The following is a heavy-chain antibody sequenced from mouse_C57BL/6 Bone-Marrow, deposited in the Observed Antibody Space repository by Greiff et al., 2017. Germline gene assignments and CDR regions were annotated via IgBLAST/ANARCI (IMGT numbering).Heavy chain of an antibody. D-gene: IGHD1-1*01. CDR3: ARGGTVALDY. Sequence: QVQLQPSGPELVKPGASVKLSCKASGYTFTSYDINWVQQRPGQGLEWIGWISPRDGSTKYNEKFKGKDTLTVDTSSSTAYMELHSLTSEDSAVYFCARGGTVALDYWGQGTTLTVSS. J-gene: IGHJ2*01. CDR2: ISPRDGST. V-gene: IGHV1-85*01. CDR1: GYTFTSYD.